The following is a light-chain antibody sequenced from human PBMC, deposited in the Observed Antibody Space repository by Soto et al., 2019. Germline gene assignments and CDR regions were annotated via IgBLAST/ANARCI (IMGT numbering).Light chain of an antibody. J-gene: IGKJ1*01. CDR3: QKYNSAPRT. V-gene: IGKV3-15*01. Sequence: EIVMTQSPATLSVSPGERATLSCRASQSISSNLAWYQQKPGQAPRLLMFRTSSRATGFPARFSGSGSGTEFNLTISSLQPEDVATYYCQKYNSAPRTFGQGTKVEIK. CDR1: QSISSN. CDR2: RTS.